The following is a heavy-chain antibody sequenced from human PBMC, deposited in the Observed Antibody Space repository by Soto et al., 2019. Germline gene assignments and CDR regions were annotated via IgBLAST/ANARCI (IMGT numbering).Heavy chain of an antibody. CDR2: ISGSGGST. CDR1: GSPFNNYG. Sequence: PGGSTRLSCAASGSPFNNYGMSWVRQAPGKGLEWVSAISGSGGSTYYADSVKGRFTISRDNPKNTLYLQMHSLRAEDTAVYYCTKGQNTWICSGGSCYYSDYWGRGTLVTVSS. D-gene: IGHD2-15*01. V-gene: IGHV3-23*01. CDR3: TKGQNTWICSGGSCYYSDY. J-gene: IGHJ4*02.